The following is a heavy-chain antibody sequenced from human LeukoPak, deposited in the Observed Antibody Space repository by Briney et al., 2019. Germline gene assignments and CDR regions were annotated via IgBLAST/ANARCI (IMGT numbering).Heavy chain of an antibody. CDR1: GDSVSSNSAA. J-gene: IGHJ4*02. D-gene: IGHD6-13*01. CDR3: ARGPPSYSSSPYYFDY. Sequence: LSQTLSLTCAISGDSVSSNSAAWNWIRQSPSRGLEWLGRTYYRSKWYNDYAVSVKSRITINPDTSKNQFSLQLNSVTPEDTAVYYCARGPPSYSSSPYYFDYWGQGTLVTVSS. CDR2: TYYRSKWYN. V-gene: IGHV6-1*01.